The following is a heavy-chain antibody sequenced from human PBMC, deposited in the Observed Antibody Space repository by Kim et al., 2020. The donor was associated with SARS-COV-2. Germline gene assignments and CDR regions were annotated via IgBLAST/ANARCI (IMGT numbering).Heavy chain of an antibody. Sequence: GGSLRLSCAASGFTFSSYSMNWVRQAPGKGLEWVSSISSSSSYIYYADSVKGRFTISRDNAKNSLYLQMNSLRAEDTAVYYCARDRTMVTPWWYYGMDVWGQGTTVTVSS. CDR2: ISSSSSYI. CDR1: GFTFSSYS. CDR3: ARDRTMVTPWWYYGMDV. D-gene: IGHD3-10*01. V-gene: IGHV3-21*01. J-gene: IGHJ6*02.